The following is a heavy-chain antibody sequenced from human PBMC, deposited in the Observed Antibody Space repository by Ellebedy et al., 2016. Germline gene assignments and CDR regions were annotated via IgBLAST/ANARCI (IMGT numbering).Heavy chain of an antibody. CDR3: AKTSGWGYGEN. CDR2: ISGGSGTI. J-gene: IGHJ4*02. D-gene: IGHD3-10*01. CDR1: GFTFSDYY. Sequence: GESLKISXAASGFTFSDYYMSWIRQAPGKGLEWLSYISGGSGTIDYADSVKGRFTISRDNAKNLLYLQMNSLRAEDTAVYYCAKTSGWGYGENWGQGTLVTVSS. V-gene: IGHV3-11*01.